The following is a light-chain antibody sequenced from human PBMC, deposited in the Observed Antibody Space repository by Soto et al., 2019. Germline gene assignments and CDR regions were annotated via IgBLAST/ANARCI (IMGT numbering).Light chain of an antibody. CDR2: DAS. Sequence: DIQMTQSPSTLSASIGDRVTITCRASQTITRWMAWYQQKPGKAPKLPIYDASTLESGVPSRFSGSRSGTEFTLTISSLQPDDFAMYFCQQYGGSPITFGQGTRLDIK. CDR1: QTITRW. J-gene: IGKJ5*01. V-gene: IGKV1-5*01. CDR3: QQYGGSPIT.